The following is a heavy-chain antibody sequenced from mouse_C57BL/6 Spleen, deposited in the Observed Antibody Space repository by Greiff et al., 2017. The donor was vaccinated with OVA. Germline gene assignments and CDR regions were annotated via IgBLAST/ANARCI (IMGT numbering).Heavy chain of an antibody. D-gene: IGHD1-1*01. V-gene: IGHV5-17*01. CDR2: ISSGSSTI. J-gene: IGHJ2*01. Sequence: EVQLVESGGGLVKPGGSLKLSCAASGFTFSDYGMHWVRQAPEKGLEWVAYISSGSSTIYYADTVKGRFTISRDNAKNTLFLQMTSLRSEDTAMYYCAREIYYYGSSYGYFDYWGQGTTLTVSS. CDR3: AREIYYYGSSYGYFDY. CDR1: GFTFSDYG.